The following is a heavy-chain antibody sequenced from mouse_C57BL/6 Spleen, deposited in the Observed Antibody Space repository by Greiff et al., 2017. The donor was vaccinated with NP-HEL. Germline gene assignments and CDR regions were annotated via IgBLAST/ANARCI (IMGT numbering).Heavy chain of an antibody. CDR3: AGSWDGHYFDY. J-gene: IGHJ2*01. V-gene: IGHV5-17*01. D-gene: IGHD4-1*01. Sequence: EVMLVESGGGLVKPGGSLKLSCAASGFTFSDYGMHWVRQAPEKGLEWVAYISSGSSTIYYADTVKGRFTISRDNAKNTLFLQMTSLRSEDTAMYYCAGSWDGHYFDYWGQGTTLTVSS. CDR2: ISSGSSTI. CDR1: GFTFSDYG.